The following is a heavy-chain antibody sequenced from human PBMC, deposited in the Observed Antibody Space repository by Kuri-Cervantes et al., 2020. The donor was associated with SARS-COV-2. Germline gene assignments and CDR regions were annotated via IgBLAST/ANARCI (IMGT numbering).Heavy chain of an antibody. CDR1: GFTFSDYY. V-gene: IGHV3-11*04. Sequence: GGSLRLSCAASGFTFSDYYMSWIRQAPGKGLEWVSYISSSGSTIYYADSVKGRFTISRDNSKNTLYLQMNSLRAEDTAVYYCAREGAAPNDAFDIWGQGTMVTVSS. D-gene: IGHD3-16*01. CDR2: ISSSGSTI. CDR3: AREGAAPNDAFDI. J-gene: IGHJ3*02.